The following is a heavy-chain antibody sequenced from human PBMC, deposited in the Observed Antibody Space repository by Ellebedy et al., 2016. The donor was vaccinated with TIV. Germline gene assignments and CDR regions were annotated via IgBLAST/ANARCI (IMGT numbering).Heavy chain of an antibody. J-gene: IGHJ4*02. CDR2: IYTSGST. D-gene: IGHD2-21*01. Sequence: SETLSLXXVVSGDSISTINYYWGWIRQPAGKGLEWIGRIYTSGSTNYNPSLKSRVTMSVDTSKNQFSLKLSSVTAADTAVYYCARAGGDYFDYWGQGTLVTVSS. V-gene: IGHV4-4*07. CDR3: ARAGGDYFDY. CDR1: GDSISTINYY.